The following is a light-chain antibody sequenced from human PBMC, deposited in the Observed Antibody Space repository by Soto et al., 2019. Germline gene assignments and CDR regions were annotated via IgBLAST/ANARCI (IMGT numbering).Light chain of an antibody. Sequence: QSVLTQPASVSGSPGQSITISCTGTSSDVGRYNFVSWYRQHPGKAPKVLIYEGSKRPSGVSNRLSGSKSGNTASLTISGVQAEDEDDYYCCSYTSSGTYVFGTGTKVTVL. V-gene: IGLV2-23*01. CDR1: SSDVGRYNF. CDR3: CSYTSSGTYV. J-gene: IGLJ1*01. CDR2: EGS.